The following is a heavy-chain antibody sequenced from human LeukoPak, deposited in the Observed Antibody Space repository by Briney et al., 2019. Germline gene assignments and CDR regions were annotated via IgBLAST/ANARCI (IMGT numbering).Heavy chain of an antibody. CDR1: GYSISSGYY. J-gene: IGHJ5*02. V-gene: IGHV4-38-2*02. D-gene: IGHD3-3*02. Sequence: SETLSLTCTVSGYSISSGYYWGWIRQPPGKGLEWIGSIYYSGSTYYNPSLKSRVTISVDTSANEVSLKLSSVTAADTAVYYCVRPIRGRDNNWFDPWGQGTLVTVSS. CDR3: VRPIRGRDNNWFDP. CDR2: IYYSGST.